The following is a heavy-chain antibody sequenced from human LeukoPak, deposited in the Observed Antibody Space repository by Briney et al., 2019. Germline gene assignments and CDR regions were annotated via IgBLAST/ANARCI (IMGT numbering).Heavy chain of an antibody. CDR2: IYWSSSGT. CDR1: GFNSEDHA. V-gene: IGHV3-9*02. D-gene: IGHD3-10*01. J-gene: IGHJ6*02. Sequence: PGRSLRLSCVVSGFNSEDHAMHWVRQAPGKGLEWVSGIYWSSSGTGYAASVKGRFTVSRDSAKNSLYLQMNSLRPEDTALYYCVKDMNPGGADVWGQGTTVTVSS. CDR3: VKDMNPGGADV.